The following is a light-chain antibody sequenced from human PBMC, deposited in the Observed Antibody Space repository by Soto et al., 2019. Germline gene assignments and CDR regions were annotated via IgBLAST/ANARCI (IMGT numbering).Light chain of an antibody. J-gene: IGKJ1*01. CDR3: MQPLQSWT. Sequence: DIVMTQSPLSLPVTPGEPASISCRSSQSLLQSNGYNYLDWYLQKPGQSPQLLIYLGSNQASGVPDRFSGSGSGTDFTLKISRVEAEDVGVYYCMQPLQSWTFGQGTKVEIK. CDR2: LGS. CDR1: QSLLQSNGYNY. V-gene: IGKV2-28*01.